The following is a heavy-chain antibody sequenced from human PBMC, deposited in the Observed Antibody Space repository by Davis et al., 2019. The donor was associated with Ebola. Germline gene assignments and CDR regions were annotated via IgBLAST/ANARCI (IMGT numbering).Heavy chain of an antibody. V-gene: IGHV3-30-3*01. D-gene: IGHD2-2*01. J-gene: IGHJ4*02. CDR2: ISYDGSNK. CDR3: AREYPPPIVVVPAATPTYSSSWPFFDY. CDR1: GFTFSSYA. Sequence: PGGSLRLSCAASGFTFSSYAMHWVRQAPGKGLEWVAVISYDGSNKYYGDSVKGRFTISRDNSKNTLYLQMNSLRAEDTAVYYCAREYPPPIVVVPAATPTYSSSWPFFDYWGQGTLVTVSS.